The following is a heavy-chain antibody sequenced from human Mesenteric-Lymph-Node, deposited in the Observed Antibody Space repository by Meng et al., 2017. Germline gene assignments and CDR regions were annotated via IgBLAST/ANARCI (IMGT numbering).Heavy chain of an antibody. V-gene: IGHV1-2*06. J-gene: IGHJ4*02. CDR1: GYTFTVYY. CDR3: AKIGSNHQFDL. Sequence: QVQLVQSGAEVQKPGAAVKGSCKASGYTFTVYYMHWVRQAPGQGLEWMGRINPHTGGINYAQEFQGRVAMTRDTSISTAYTELSRLRTDDTAVYYCAKIGSNHQFDLWGQGTLVTVSS. D-gene: IGHD4-11*01. CDR2: INPHTGGI.